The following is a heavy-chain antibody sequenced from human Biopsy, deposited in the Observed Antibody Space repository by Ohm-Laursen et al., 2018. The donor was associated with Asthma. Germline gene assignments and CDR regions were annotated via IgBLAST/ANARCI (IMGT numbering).Heavy chain of an antibody. CDR2: VIPIYGTT. CDR1: GAILSSFG. Sequence: SVKVSCKAHGAILSSFGIKWVRKAPGQGLEWMGGVIPIYGTTHTAQKFQGRVTITADESTSTAYMELTSLRKEDTAVYYCERGGYYGERRRHNGLDVWGQGTPVTVSS. D-gene: IGHD4-17*01. V-gene: IGHV1-69*13. J-gene: IGHJ6*02. CDR3: ERGGYYGERRRHNGLDV.